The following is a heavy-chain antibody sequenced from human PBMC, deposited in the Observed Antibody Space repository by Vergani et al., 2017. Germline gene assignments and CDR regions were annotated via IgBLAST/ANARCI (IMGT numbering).Heavy chain of an antibody. CDR2: IIPIFGTA. Sequence: QVQLVQSGAEVKKPGASVKVSCKASGGTFSSYAISWVRQAPGQGLERMGGIIPIFGTANYAQKFQGRVTITADESTSTAYMELSSLRSEDTAVYYCAREWELELLTYWGQGTLVTVSS. CDR1: GGTFSSYA. CDR3: AREWELELLTY. D-gene: IGHD1-7*01. J-gene: IGHJ4*02. V-gene: IGHV1-69*13.